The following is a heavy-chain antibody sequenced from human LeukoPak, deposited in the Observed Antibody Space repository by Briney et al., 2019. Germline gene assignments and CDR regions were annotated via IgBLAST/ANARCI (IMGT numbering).Heavy chain of an antibody. CDR1: GGSISSGSYY. D-gene: IGHD1-14*01. CDR3: AREAGTVDY. V-gene: IGHV4-61*02. J-gene: IGHJ4*02. CDR2: IYTSGST. Sequence: TLSLTCTISGGSISSGSYYWSWIRQPAGKGLEWIGRIYTSGSTNYNPSLKSRVTISVDTSKNQFSLKLSSVTAADTAVYYCAREAGTVDYWGQGTLVTVSS.